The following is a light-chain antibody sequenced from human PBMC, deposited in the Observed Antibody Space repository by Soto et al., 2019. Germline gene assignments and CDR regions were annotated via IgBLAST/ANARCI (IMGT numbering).Light chain of an antibody. V-gene: IGKV1-13*02. J-gene: IGKJ4*01. CDR2: DAS. CDR1: QGISSA. Sequence: AIQLTQSPSSLSASVGDRVTITCRASQGISSALAWYQQRPGKAPKLLIYDASSLESGVPSRFSGIGSGTDFTLTISSLQPEDFATYYCQQFNSYPIFGGGTKVEIK. CDR3: QQFNSYPI.